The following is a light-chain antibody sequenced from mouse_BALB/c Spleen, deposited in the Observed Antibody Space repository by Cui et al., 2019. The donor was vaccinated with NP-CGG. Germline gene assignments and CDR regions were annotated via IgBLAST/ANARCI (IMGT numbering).Light chain of an antibody. CDR3: ALWYSNHWV. V-gene: IGLV1*01. CDR1: TGAVTTSNY. J-gene: IGLJ1*01. Sequence: QAVRTQDSALTTSPGETVTLTCRSSTGAVTTSNYANWVQEKPDHLFTGLIGGTNNRAPGVPARFSGSLIGDKAALTITGAQTEDEAIYFCALWYSNHWVFGGGTKLTVL. CDR2: GTN.